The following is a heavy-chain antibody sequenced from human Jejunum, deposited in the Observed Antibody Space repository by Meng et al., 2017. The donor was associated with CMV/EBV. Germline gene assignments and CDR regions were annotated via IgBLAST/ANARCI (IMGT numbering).Heavy chain of an antibody. D-gene: IGHD2-2*02. Sequence: GSDSGIWDRQSPGRGLEWIGDVSPTQSIHYNPSLASRVTMSGDRSKTQFSLRLTSVTAADTAVYYCARGRCTRTTCYTGTFDSWGQGTLVTVSS. CDR2: VSPTQSI. CDR3: ARGRCTRTTCYTGTFDS. V-gene: IGHV4-4*02. CDR1: GSDS. J-gene: IGHJ4*02.